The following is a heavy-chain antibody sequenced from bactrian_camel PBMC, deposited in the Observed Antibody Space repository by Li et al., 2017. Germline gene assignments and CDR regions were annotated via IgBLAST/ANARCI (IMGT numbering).Heavy chain of an antibody. D-gene: IGHD5*01. J-gene: IGHJ6*01. CDR1: GFTFSSYA. V-gene: IGHV3S40*01. CDR3: AEAGDGLGNTPFGR. CDR2: IHWSGDRT. Sequence: VQLVESGGGLVQPGGSLSFSCATSGFTFSSYAMSRVRQAPGKGLEWVSTIHWSGDRTNYADSVKGQFTISRDNTKNTVYLQMNSPKPEDTAVYYCAEAGDGLGNTPFGRWGQGTQVTVS.